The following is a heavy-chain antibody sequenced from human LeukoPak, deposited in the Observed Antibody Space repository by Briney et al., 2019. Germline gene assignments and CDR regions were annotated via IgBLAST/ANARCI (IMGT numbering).Heavy chain of an antibody. Sequence: ASVKVSCKASGYTFTGYYMHWVRLAPGQGLEWMGWINPNSGCTNYAQKFQGRVTMTRDTSISTAYMELSRLRSDDTAVYYCARARFRSIVGAISEVNYWGQGTLVTVSS. CDR1: GYTFTGYY. CDR3: ARARFRSIVGAISEVNY. V-gene: IGHV1-2*02. J-gene: IGHJ4*02. D-gene: IGHD1-26*01. CDR2: INPNSGCT.